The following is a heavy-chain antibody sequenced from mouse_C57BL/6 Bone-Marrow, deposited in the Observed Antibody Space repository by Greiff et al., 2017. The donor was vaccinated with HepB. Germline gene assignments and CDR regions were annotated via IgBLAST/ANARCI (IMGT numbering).Heavy chain of an antibody. J-gene: IGHJ4*01. CDR3: AGTGTRGYAMDY. D-gene: IGHD4-1*01. Sequence: EVQLQQSGPVLVKPGASVKMSCKASGYTFTDYYMNWVKQSHGKSLEWIGVINPYNGGTSYNQKFKGKATLTVDKSSSTAYMELNSLTSEDSAVYYCAGTGTRGYAMDYWGQGTSVTVSS. CDR1: GYTFTDYY. CDR2: INPYNGGT. V-gene: IGHV1-19*01.